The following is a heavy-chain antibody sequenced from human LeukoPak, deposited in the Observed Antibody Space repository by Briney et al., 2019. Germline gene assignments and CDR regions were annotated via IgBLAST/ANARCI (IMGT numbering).Heavy chain of an antibody. D-gene: IGHD2-2*01. CDR3: AKAGGSTSRPYYFDY. CDR1: GFTFSSYP. V-gene: IGHV3-23*01. Sequence: GGSLRLSCAASGFTFSSYPMSWVRQAPGKGLEWVSAISGSGGSTYYADSVKGRFTISRDNSKNTLYLQMNSLRAEDTAVYYCAKAGGSTSRPYYFDYWGQGTLVTVSS. J-gene: IGHJ4*02. CDR2: ISGSGGST.